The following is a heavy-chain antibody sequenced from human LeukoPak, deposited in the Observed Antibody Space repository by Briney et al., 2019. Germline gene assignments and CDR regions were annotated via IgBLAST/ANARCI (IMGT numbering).Heavy chain of an antibody. CDR3: ARDGWWGRYSSSYRFDY. CDR1: GGSISSYY. Sequence: SETLSLTCAVSGGSISSYYWSWIRQPAGKGLEWIGRIYTSGSTNYNPSLKSRVTMSVDTSKNQFSLKLSSVTAADTAVYYCARDGWWGRYSSSYRFDYWGQGTLVTVSS. CDR2: IYTSGST. V-gene: IGHV4-4*07. J-gene: IGHJ4*02. D-gene: IGHD6-6*01.